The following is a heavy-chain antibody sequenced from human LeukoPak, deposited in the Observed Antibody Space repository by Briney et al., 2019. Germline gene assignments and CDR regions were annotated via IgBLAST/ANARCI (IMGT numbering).Heavy chain of an antibody. D-gene: IGHD6-13*01. J-gene: IGHJ4*02. CDR1: GFTFSSYG. V-gene: IGHV3-30*02. Sequence: PGGSLRLSCAASGFTFSSYGMHWVRQAPGKGLEWVAFIRYDGSNKYYADSVKGRFTISRDNSKNTLYLQMNSLRAEDTAVYYCAKVKAAAGKVPHLEIDYWGQGTLVTVSS. CDR3: AKVKAAAGKVPHLEIDY. CDR2: IRYDGSNK.